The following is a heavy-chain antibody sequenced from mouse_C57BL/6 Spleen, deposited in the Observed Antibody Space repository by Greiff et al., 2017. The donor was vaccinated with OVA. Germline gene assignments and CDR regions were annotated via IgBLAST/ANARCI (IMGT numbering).Heavy chain of an antibody. CDR2: IDPETGGT. Sequence: QVQLQQSGAELVRPGASVTLSCKASGYTFTDYEMHWVKQTPVHGLEWIGAIDPETGGTAYNQKFKGKAILTADKSSSTAYMELRSLTSEDSAVYYCTRGGGNYPFAYWGQGTLVTVSA. CDR3: TRGGGNYPFAY. D-gene: IGHD2-1*01. J-gene: IGHJ3*01. CDR1: GYTFTDYE. V-gene: IGHV1-15*01.